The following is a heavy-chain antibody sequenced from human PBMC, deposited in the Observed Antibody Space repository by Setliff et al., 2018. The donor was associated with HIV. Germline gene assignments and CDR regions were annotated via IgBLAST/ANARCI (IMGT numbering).Heavy chain of an antibody. CDR3: AKDRWVDY. V-gene: IGHV3-64D*09. J-gene: IGHJ4*02. CDR1: GFTFDDYT. D-gene: IGHD1-26*01. CDR2: ISSNGGPT. Sequence: PGGSLRLSCAASGFTFDDYTMHWVRQAPGKGLEYVSSISSNGGPTYYTGSVKGRFTISRDNSKNTLYLQMSSLRVEDTAVYYCAKDRWVDYWGQGTLVTVSS.